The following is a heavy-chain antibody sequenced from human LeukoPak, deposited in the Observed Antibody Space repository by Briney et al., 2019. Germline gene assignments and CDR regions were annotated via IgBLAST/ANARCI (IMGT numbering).Heavy chain of an antibody. CDR3: ARVHLYRESSGIDY. CDR2: VYFTGST. CDR1: GGSVNSSSYY. V-gene: IGHV4-39*07. J-gene: IGHJ4*02. D-gene: IGHD6-19*01. Sequence: SETLSLTCTVSGGSVNSSSYYWGWIRQPPGKGLEWIGNVYFTGSTYYNPSLQSRVTISVDTSKNQFSLKLSSVTAADTAVYYCARVHLYRESSGIDYWGQGTLVTVSS.